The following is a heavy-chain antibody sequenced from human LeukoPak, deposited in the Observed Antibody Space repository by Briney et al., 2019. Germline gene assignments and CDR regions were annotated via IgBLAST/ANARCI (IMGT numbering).Heavy chain of an antibody. V-gene: IGHV3-64D*09. CDR2: IISNGGST. CDR1: GFTFSSYA. Sequence: PGGSLRLSCSASGFTFSSYAMHWVRQAPGKGLEYVSGIISNGGSTYYADSVKGRFTISRDNSKNTVYLQMSSLRTEDTAVYYCVKGHEPEYYGSGIDAFDIWGQGTMVTVSS. D-gene: IGHD3-10*01. CDR3: VKGHEPEYYGSGIDAFDI. J-gene: IGHJ3*02.